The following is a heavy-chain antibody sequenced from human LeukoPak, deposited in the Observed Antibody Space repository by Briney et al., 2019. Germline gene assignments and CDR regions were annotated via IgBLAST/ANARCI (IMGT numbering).Heavy chain of an antibody. CDR2: IIPIFGTA. CDR3: AHDESEGGWFDP. V-gene: IGHV1-69*13. J-gene: IGHJ5*02. CDR1: GYTFTNYA. Sequence: SVKVSCKGSGYTFTNYAVHWVRQAPGQGLEWMGGIIPIFGTANYAQKFQGRVTITADESTSTAYMELSSLRSEDTAVYYCAHDESEGGWFDPWGQGTLVTVSS. D-gene: IGHD1-1*01.